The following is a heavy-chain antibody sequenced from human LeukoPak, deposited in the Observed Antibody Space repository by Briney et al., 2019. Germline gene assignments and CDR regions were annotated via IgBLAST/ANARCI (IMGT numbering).Heavy chain of an antibody. Sequence: GGSLRLSCAASGVTFSGSAMHWVRQASGKGLEWVGRIRSKANSYATAYAASVKGRFTISRDDSKNTAYLQMNSLKTEDTAVYYCTNGRSSEPYSSSTSYWGQGTLVTVSS. CDR3: TNGRSSEPYSSSTSY. CDR2: IRSKANSYAT. J-gene: IGHJ4*02. V-gene: IGHV3-73*01. D-gene: IGHD6-13*01. CDR1: GVTFSGSA.